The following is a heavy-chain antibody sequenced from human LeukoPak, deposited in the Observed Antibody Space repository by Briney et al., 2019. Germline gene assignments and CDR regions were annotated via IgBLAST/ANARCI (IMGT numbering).Heavy chain of an antibody. CDR2: ISGSGGTT. J-gene: IGHJ4*02. V-gene: IGHV3-23*01. CDR1: GFTFNNFP. D-gene: IGHD3-22*01. Sequence: GGSLRLSCAASGFTFNNFPMSWVRQVPGKGLEWVSSISGSGGTTYYAGSVRGRFTISRDNAKNTLFLQMRSLRAEDTAVYYCAKEGYYYDSSGFPYFDYWGQGTLVTVSS. CDR3: AKEGYYYDSSGFPYFDY.